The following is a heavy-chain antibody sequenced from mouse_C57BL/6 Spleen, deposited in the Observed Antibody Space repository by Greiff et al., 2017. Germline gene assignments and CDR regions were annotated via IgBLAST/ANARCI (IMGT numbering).Heavy chain of an antibody. Sequence: VQLQQPGAELVMPGASVKLSCKASGYTFTSYWMHWVKQRPGQGLEWIGEIDPSDSYTNYNQKFKGKSTLTVDKSSSTAYMQLSSLTSEDSAVYDCARGGTGTAWFAYWGQGTLVTVSA. CDR3: ARGGTGTAWFAY. CDR1: GYTFTSYW. CDR2: IDPSDSYT. V-gene: IGHV1-69*01. J-gene: IGHJ3*01. D-gene: IGHD4-1*01.